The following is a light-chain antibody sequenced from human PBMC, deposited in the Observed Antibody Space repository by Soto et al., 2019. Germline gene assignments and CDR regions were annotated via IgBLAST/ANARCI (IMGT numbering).Light chain of an antibody. J-gene: IGKJ5*01. CDR2: QVS. Sequence: DVVMTQSPLSLPVTLGQPASISCRSSQSLVYTHGFTYLNWFQQRPGQSPRRLIFQVSKRDSGVPDRFRGSSSGTQFTLTISRVEAVDVGVYYCMQGTRWPRITFGQGKRLEIK. CDR1: QSLVYTHGFTY. CDR3: MQGTRWPRIT. V-gene: IGKV2-30*01.